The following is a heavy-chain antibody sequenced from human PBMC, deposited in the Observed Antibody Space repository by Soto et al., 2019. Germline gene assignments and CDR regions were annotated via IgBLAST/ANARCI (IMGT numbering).Heavy chain of an antibody. D-gene: IGHD4-17*01. CDR1: GGSISSISNHFSNHY. CDR3: ARGMTTVTTFDY. Sequence: SETLSLTCTVSGGSISSISNHFSNHYCSWTRQSPGKGLEWIGYISHSGSTHYNPSLKSRVTISVDRSKNQVSLKLSSVTAADTAVYYCARGMTTVTTFDYWGQGTLVTVSS. V-gene: IGHV4-30-2*06. J-gene: IGHJ4*02. CDR2: ISHSGST.